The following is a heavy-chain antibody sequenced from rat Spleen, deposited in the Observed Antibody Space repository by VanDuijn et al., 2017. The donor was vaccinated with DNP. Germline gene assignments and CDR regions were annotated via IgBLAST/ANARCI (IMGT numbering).Heavy chain of an antibody. D-gene: IGHD4-4*01. Sequence: EVQLQESGPGLVKPSQSLSLTCSVTGYSITSGYGWNWIRKFPGNKMEWIGLISFSGGTSYNPSLKSRISITRDTSKNQFFLQLNSVTTEDTATYYCSGRGSSDNWFVYWGQGTLVTVSS. V-gene: IGHV3-1*01. J-gene: IGHJ3*01. CDR1: GYSITSGY. CDR2: ISFSGGT. CDR3: SGRGSSDNWFVY.